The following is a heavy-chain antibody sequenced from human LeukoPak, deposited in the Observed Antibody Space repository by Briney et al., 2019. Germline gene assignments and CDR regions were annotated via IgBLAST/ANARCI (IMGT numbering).Heavy chain of an antibody. Sequence: GGSLRLSCAASGFTVSSNYMSWVRQAPGKGLEWVSVIYSGGSTYYADSVKGRFTISRDNSKNTLYLQMNSLRAEDTAVYYCARRPDYGGNSRAAQNDAFDIWGQGTMVTVSS. CDR2: IYSGGST. CDR1: GFTVSSNY. V-gene: IGHV3-66*01. CDR3: ARRPDYGGNSRAAQNDAFDI. D-gene: IGHD4-23*01. J-gene: IGHJ3*02.